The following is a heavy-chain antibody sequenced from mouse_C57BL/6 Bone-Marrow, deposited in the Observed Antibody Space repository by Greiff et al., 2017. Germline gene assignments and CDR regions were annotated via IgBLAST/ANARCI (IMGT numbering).Heavy chain of an antibody. Sequence: DVHLVESGGGLVQPGGSLSLSCAASGFTFTDYYMSWVRQPPGKALEWLGFIRNKANGYTTEYSASVKGRFTISRDNSQSILYLQMNALRADDSATYYCACYGSSYNFDYWGQGTTLTVSS. CDR2: IRNKANGYTT. CDR3: ACYGSSYNFDY. V-gene: IGHV7-3*01. CDR1: GFTFTDYY. J-gene: IGHJ2*01. D-gene: IGHD1-1*01.